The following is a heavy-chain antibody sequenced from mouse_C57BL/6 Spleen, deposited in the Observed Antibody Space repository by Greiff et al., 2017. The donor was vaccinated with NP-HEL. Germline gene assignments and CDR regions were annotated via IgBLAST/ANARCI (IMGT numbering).Heavy chain of an antibody. D-gene: IGHD2-12*01. CDR1: GYTFTDYY. V-gene: IGHV1-26*01. J-gene: IGHJ4*01. CDR2: INTNNGGT. Sequence: EVQLQQSGPELVKPGASVKISCKASGYTFTDYYMNWVKQSHGKSLEWIGDINTNNGGTSYNQKFKGKATLTVDKSSSTAYLELRSLTSEDSAVYSCARLRRHYYYAMDYWGQGTSVTVSS. CDR3: ARLRRHYYYAMDY.